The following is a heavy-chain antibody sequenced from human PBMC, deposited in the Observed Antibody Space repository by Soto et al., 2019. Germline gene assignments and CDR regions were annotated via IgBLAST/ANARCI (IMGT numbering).Heavy chain of an antibody. D-gene: IGHD6-19*01. Sequence: GGSLRLSCAASGFTFNNDAMSWVRQAPGKGLEWVSAISANGQGIYYADSVKGRFIISRDNSKNTVFLHMDSLTAEDTALYYCVKDGSSGWPYFDDMDVWGQGTTVTVSS. J-gene: IGHJ6*02. CDR1: GFTFNNDA. CDR2: ISANGQGI. V-gene: IGHV3-23*01. CDR3: VKDGSSGWPYFDDMDV.